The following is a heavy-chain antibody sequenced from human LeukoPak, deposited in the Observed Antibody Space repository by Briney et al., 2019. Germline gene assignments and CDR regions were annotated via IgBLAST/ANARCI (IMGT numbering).Heavy chain of an antibody. CDR1: GGSISSYY. V-gene: IGHV4-59*01. D-gene: IGHD6-19*01. CDR2: IYYSGST. J-gene: IGHJ5*02. Sequence: PSETLSLTCTVSGGSISSYYWSWIRQPPGKGLEWIGYIYYSGSTNYNPSLKSRVTISVDTSKNQFSLKLSSVTAADTAVYYCARVRAPSGWDTYNWFDPWGQGTLVTVSS. CDR3: ARVRAPSGWDTYNWFDP.